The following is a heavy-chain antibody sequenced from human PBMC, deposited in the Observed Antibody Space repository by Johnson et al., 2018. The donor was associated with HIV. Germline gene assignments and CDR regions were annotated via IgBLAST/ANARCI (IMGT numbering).Heavy chain of an antibody. J-gene: IGHJ3*02. D-gene: IGHD2-15*01. CDR3: ARLYCSGGSCYDSDAFDI. CDR1: GFTFSSYA. CDR2: ISGSGGST. Sequence: QLVESGGGLVQPGGSLRLSCAASGFTFSSYAMSWVRQAPGKGLEWVSAISGSGGSTYYADSVTGRFTISRDNAKNSLYLQMNSLRAEDTAVYYCARLYCSGGSCYDSDAFDIWGQGTMVTVSS. V-gene: IGHV3-23*04.